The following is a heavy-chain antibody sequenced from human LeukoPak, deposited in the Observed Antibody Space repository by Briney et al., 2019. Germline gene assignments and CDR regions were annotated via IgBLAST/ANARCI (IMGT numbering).Heavy chain of an antibody. CDR1: GGSISSGDYY. D-gene: IGHD1-26*01. CDR2: IYYSGST. J-gene: IGHJ4*02. V-gene: IGHV4-30-4*08. CDR3: ARDWGHRVGAGGYFDY. Sequence: SETLSLTCAVYGGSISSGDYYWSWIRQPPGKGLVWIGYIYYSGSTYYNPSLKSRVTISVDTSKNLFSLKLSSVTAADTAVYYCARDWGHRVGAGGYFDYWGQRTLVTVSS.